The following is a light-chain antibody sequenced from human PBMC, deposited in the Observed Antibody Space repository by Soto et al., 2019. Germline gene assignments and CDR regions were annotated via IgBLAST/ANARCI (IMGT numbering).Light chain of an antibody. CDR2: EVT. Sequence: QSVLAQPASVSGSPGQSITISCTGTSSDVGGYNYVSWYQHHPGKAPKLIIYEVTNRPSGVSNRFSGSKSGNTASLTISGLQAEDEAAYYCISYTSNSSPYVFGTGTKVT. CDR1: SSDVGGYNY. V-gene: IGLV2-14*01. J-gene: IGLJ1*01. CDR3: ISYTSNSSPYV.